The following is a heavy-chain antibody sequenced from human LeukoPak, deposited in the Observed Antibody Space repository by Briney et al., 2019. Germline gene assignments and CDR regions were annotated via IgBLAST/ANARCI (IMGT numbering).Heavy chain of an antibody. CDR2: INPNSGGT. CDR1: GYTFTGYY. D-gene: IGHD3/OR15-3a*01. Sequence: GASVKVSXKASGYTFTGYYIHWLRQARGQGLEGMGRINPNSGGTHYAQKFGGRVTMTRGTSISTAYMELSRLKSDDTAVYYCARVGVDLWFDPWGQGTLVTVSS. J-gene: IGHJ5*02. V-gene: IGHV1-2*06. CDR3: ARVGVDLWFDP.